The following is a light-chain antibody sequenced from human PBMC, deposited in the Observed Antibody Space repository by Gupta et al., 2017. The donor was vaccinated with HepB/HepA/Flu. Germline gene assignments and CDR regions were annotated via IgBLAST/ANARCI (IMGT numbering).Light chain of an antibody. CDR3: QQYNSYSGMCS. CDR1: QSISTW. J-gene: IGKJ2*04. V-gene: IGKV1-5*03. Sequence: DIQLTQSPSTLSASVGERVTITCRASQSISTWLAWYQQKPGKAPNLLIYRASTLESGVPSRFSGSGSGTEFTLTISSLQPDDFATYYCQQYNSYSGMCSFGQGTKLEMK. CDR2: RAS.